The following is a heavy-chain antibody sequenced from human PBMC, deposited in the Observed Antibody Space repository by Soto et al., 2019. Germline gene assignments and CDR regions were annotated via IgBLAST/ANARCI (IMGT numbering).Heavy chain of an antibody. CDR2: INPATGAA. CDR3: ARGGGVGVAGSAAFDM. Sequence: QLHLVQSGAVVKKPGASVTVSCSASGYPVTAYYMHWVRQAPGRGLEWMGGINPATGAAKYTQTFQGRDIMTRDTSTRTVFMELSGLTSEDTAVFYCARGGGVGVAGSAAFDMWGQGTLVTVSS. CDR1: GYPVTAYY. J-gene: IGHJ3*02. D-gene: IGHD3-3*01. V-gene: IGHV1-2*02.